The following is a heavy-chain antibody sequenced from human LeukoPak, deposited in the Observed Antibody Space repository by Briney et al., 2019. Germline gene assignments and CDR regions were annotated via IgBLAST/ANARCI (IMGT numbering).Heavy chain of an antibody. J-gene: IGHJ4*02. V-gene: IGHV3-72*01. Sequence: GGSLRLSCAASGFTFSDHYMDWVRQAPGKGLEWVGRIRNRVNSYTTEYAASVKGRFTISRDDSKNSLYLQMNSLKTEDTAVYYCAREYYGDYHFDYWGQGTLVTVSS. CDR3: AREYYGDYHFDY. CDR1: GFTFSDHY. D-gene: IGHD4-17*01. CDR2: IRNRVNSYTT.